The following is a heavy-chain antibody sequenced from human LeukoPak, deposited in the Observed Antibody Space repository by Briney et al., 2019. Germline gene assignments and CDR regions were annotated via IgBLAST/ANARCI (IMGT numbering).Heavy chain of an antibody. CDR2: IYTSGST. J-gene: IGHJ3*02. D-gene: IGHD6-19*01. CDR3: ARDTHRSSGWLPGELDAFDI. CDR1: GGSISSYY. V-gene: IGHV4-4*07. Sequence: SETLSLTCTVSGGSISSYYWSWIRQPAGKGLEWIGRIYTSGSTNYNPSLKSRVTMSVDTSKNQFSLKLSSVTAADTAVYYCARDTHRSSGWLPGELDAFDIWGQGTMVTVSS.